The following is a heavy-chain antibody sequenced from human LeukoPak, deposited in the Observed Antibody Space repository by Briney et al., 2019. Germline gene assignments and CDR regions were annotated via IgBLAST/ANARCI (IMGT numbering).Heavy chain of an antibody. CDR1: GGSISSYY. CDR3: ASSLVVPAAMNRAYYYCGMDV. V-gene: IGHV4-59*01. D-gene: IGHD2-2*01. J-gene: IGHJ6*01. CDR2: IYYSGST. Sequence: SETLSLTCTVSGGSISSYYWSWIQQPPGKGLEWIGYIYYSGSTNYNPSLKSRVTISVDTSKNQFSLKLSSVTAADTAVYYCASSLVVPAAMNRAYYYCGMDVWGQGTTVTVSS.